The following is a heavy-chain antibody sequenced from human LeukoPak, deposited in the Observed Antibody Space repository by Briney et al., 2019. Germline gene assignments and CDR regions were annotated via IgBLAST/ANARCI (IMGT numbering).Heavy chain of an antibody. Sequence: GRSLRLSCAASGFTFSSYGMHWVRQAPGKGLEWVAVISYDGSNKYYADSVKGRFTISRDNSKNTLYLQMNSLRAEDTAVYYCAKDYDGVGDYWGQGTLVTASS. D-gene: IGHD3-16*01. CDR3: AKDYDGVGDY. J-gene: IGHJ4*02. CDR2: ISYDGSNK. V-gene: IGHV3-30*18. CDR1: GFTFSSYG.